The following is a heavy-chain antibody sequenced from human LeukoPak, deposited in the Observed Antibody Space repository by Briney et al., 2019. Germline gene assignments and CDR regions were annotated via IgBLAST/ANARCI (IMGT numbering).Heavy chain of an antibody. CDR1: GGSISSYY. CDR2: IYTSGST. CDR3: ARVQRAVAGTGYFDY. D-gene: IGHD6-19*01. V-gene: IGHV4-4*07. J-gene: IGHJ4*02. Sequence: SETLSLTCTVSGGSISSYYWSWIRQPAGKGLEWIGRIYTSGSTNYNPSLKSRATMSVDTSKNQFSLKLSSVTAADTAVYYCARVQRAVAGTGYFDYWGQGTLVTVSS.